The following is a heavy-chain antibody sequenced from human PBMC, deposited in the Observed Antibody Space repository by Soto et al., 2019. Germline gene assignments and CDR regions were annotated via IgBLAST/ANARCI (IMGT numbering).Heavy chain of an antibody. CDR2: IHYSGTT. CDR3: ARVLNSGSSDF. D-gene: IGHD3-22*01. J-gene: IGHJ4*02. CDR1: GGSISIGTDY. V-gene: IGHV4-39*07. Sequence: PSETLSLTCTVSGGSISIGTDYWGWIRQAPGKGLEWIGNIHYSGTTSYSPSLKSRVTISVDTSKNQFSLKLSSVNAADTAVYYCARVLNSGSSDFWGQGTLVTVS.